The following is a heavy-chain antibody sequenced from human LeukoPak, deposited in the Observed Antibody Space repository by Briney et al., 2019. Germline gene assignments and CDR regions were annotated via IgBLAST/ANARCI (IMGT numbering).Heavy chain of an antibody. Sequence: ASVKVSCKASGYTFTGYYMHWVRQAPGQGLEWMGWINPNSGGTNYAQKFQGRVTMTRDTSISTAYMELSRLRSDDTAVYYCARDLNHCSSTSCLIYYYYYGMDVWGQGTTVTVSS. V-gene: IGHV1-2*02. CDR1: GYTFTGYY. CDR3: ARDLNHCSSTSCLIYYYYYGMDV. D-gene: IGHD2-2*01. J-gene: IGHJ6*02. CDR2: INPNSGGT.